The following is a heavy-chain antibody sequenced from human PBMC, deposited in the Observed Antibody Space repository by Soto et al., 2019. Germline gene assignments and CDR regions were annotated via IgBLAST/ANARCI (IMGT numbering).Heavy chain of an antibody. CDR2: ISWKSGSI. V-gene: IGHV3-9*01. CDR3: VGATNHYYYYGMDV. CDR1: GFTLDDYA. Sequence: EVQLVQSGGGLVQPGRSLKLSCADSGFTLDDYAMHWVRQAPGQGLEWVSGISWKSGSIGYAGSVKGRFTISRDNSKNALYLQMNRLRAEDTAWYYCVGATNHYYYYGMDVWGQGTTVTVSS. J-gene: IGHJ6*02. D-gene: IGHD5-12*01.